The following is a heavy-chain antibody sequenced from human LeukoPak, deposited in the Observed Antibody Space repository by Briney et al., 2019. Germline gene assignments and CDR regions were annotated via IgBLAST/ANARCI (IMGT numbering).Heavy chain of an antibody. Sequence: SETLSLTCTVSGDSISSSRYSWGWIRQPPGKGLEWIGSIYYSGSIWYHPSLKSRVTISVDTSKNQFSLKLTSVTAADTAVYYCARPPRHDFDDSRVHDAFDIWGQGTMVTVSS. D-gene: IGHD2-15*01. J-gene: IGHJ3*02. CDR1: GDSISSSRYS. CDR3: ARPPRHDFDDSRVHDAFDI. V-gene: IGHV4-39*01. CDR2: IYYSGSI.